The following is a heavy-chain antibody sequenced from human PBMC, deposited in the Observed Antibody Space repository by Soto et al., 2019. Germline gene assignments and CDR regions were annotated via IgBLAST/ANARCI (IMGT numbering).Heavy chain of an antibody. CDR1: GYTFTGYY. D-gene: IGHD2-2*02. CDR2: INPNSGDT. V-gene: IGHV1-2*02. J-gene: IGHJ6*02. Sequence: ASVKVSCKASGYTFTGYYMHWVRQAPGQGLEWMGWINPNSGDTNYAQKFQGRVTMTRDTSISTAYMELSRLRSDDTAVYYCAREGDIVVVPAAILGYYYYGMDVWGQGTTVTVSS. CDR3: AREGDIVVVPAAILGYYYYGMDV.